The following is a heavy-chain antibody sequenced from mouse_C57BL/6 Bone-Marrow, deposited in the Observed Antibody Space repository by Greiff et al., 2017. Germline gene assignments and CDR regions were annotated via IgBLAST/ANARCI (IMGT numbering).Heavy chain of an antibody. J-gene: IGHJ2*01. D-gene: IGHD4-1*01. CDR3: TRDLGTVYFDY. V-gene: IGHV5-9-1*02. CDR2: ISSGGDYI. Sequence: EVQGVESGEGLVKPGGSLKLSCAASGFTFSSYAMSWVRQTPEKRLEWVAYISSGGDYIYYADTVKGRFTISRDNARNTLYLQMSSLKSEDTAMYYCTRDLGTVYFDYWGQGTTLTVSS. CDR1: GFTFSSYA.